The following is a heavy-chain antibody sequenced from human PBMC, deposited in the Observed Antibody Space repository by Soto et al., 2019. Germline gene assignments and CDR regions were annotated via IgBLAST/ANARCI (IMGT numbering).Heavy chain of an antibody. V-gene: IGHV4-31*03. CDR1: GGSISSGGYY. Sequence: CTVSGGSISSGGYYWSWIRQHPGKGLEWIGYIYYSGSTYYNPSLKSRVTISVDTSKNQFSLKLSSVTAADTAVYYCAREGLDCTNGVCSPSNWFDPWGQGTLVTVSS. CDR3: AREGLDCTNGVCSPSNWFDP. CDR2: IYYSGST. D-gene: IGHD2-8*01. J-gene: IGHJ5*02.